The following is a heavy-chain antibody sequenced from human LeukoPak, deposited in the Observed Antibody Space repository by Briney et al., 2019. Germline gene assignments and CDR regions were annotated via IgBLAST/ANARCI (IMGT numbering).Heavy chain of an antibody. V-gene: IGHV4-30-2*01. CDR2: IYHSGST. CDR3: AREGEMI. J-gene: IGHJ4*02. D-gene: IGHD3-10*01. Sequence: SETLSLSCAVSGGSISSGGYSWSWIRQPPGKGLEWIGYIYHSGSTYYNPSLKSRVTISVDTSKNQFSLKLSSVTAADTAVYYCAREGEMIWGQGTLVTVSS. CDR1: GGSISSGGYS.